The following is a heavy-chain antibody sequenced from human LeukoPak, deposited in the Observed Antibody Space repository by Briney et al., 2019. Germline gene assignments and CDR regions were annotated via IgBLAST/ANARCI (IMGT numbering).Heavy chain of an antibody. CDR1: RYSISSGYD. D-gene: IGHD3-10*01. CDR2: IYHSGST. Sequence: PSEILCLTPAVSRYSISSGYDWIWVRQPPGKGLEWIGSIYHSGSTYYNPSLKSRVTISVDTSKNHFSLKLSSVTAADTAVYYCARIGLYGSGSYYKRVNNWFDPWGQGTLVTVSS. J-gene: IGHJ5*02. CDR3: ARIGLYGSGSYYKRVNNWFDP. V-gene: IGHV4-38-2*01.